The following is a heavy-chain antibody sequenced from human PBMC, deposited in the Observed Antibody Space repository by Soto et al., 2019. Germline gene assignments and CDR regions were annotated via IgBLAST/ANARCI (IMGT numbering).Heavy chain of an antibody. J-gene: IGHJ3*02. CDR3: ARSGSSDYDAFDI. Sequence: QVQLVESGGGVVQPGRSLRLSCAASGFTFSSYGMHWVRQAPGKGLEWVAVISYDGSNKYYADSVKGRFTISRDNSKNTLYLQMNSLRAEDTAVYCCARSGSSDYDAFDIWGQGTMVTVSS. D-gene: IGHD3-22*01. CDR2: ISYDGSNK. CDR1: GFTFSSYG. V-gene: IGHV3-30*03.